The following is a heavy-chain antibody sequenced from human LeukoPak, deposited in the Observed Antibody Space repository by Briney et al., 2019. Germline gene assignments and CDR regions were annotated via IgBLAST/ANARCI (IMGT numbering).Heavy chain of an antibody. CDR3: AKRGVVIRVILVGFHKEAYYFDS. Sequence: GGSLRLSCAASGFTFSSYSMNWVRQAPGKGLEWVAGISDSGGRTNYADSVKGRFTISRDNPKNTLYLQMSSLRAEDTAVYFCAKRGVVIRVILVGFHKEAYYFDSWGQGALVTVSS. V-gene: IGHV3-23*01. CDR1: GFTFSSYS. CDR2: ISDSGGRT. D-gene: IGHD3-22*01. J-gene: IGHJ4*02.